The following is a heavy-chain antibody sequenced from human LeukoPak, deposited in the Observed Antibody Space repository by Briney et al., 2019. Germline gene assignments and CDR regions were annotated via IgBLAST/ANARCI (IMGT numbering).Heavy chain of an antibody. Sequence: SVKVSCKASGGTFSSYAISWVRQAPGQGLEWMGGIIPIFGTANYAQKFQGRVTITADESTSTAYMELSSLRSEDTAVYYCARAMDPLYSVTGYFDYWGQGTLVTVSS. CDR1: GGTFSSYA. CDR2: IIPIFGTA. D-gene: IGHD5-18*01. V-gene: IGHV1-69*13. CDR3: ARAMDPLYSVTGYFDY. J-gene: IGHJ4*02.